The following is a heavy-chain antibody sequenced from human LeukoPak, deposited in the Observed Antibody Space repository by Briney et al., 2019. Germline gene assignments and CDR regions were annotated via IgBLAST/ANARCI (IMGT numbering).Heavy chain of an antibody. CDR2: IDHSGST. CDR3: ARQWTDGWFDP. CDR1: GGSFSGYY. D-gene: IGHD2-8*01. Sequence: KPSETLSLTCAVYGGSFSGYYWSWIRQPPGKGLEWIGEIDHSGSTNYNPSLKSRVTISVDTSKNQFSLKPSSVTAADTAVYYCARQWTDGWFDPWGQGTLVTVSS. V-gene: IGHV4-34*01. J-gene: IGHJ5*02.